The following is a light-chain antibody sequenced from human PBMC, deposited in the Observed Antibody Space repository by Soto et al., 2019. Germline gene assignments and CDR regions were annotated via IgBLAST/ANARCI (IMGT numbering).Light chain of an antibody. V-gene: IGLV4-69*01. CDR2: LNSDGSH. Sequence: QAVVTQSPSASASLGASVKLTYTLSSGHSNYAIAWHQQQPEKGPRYLMKLNSDGSHSKGDGIPDRFSGSSSGAERYLTISSLQSEDEADYYCQTWGTGTPWVFGGGTKLTVL. CDR1: SGHSNYA. J-gene: IGLJ3*02. CDR3: QTWGTGTPWV.